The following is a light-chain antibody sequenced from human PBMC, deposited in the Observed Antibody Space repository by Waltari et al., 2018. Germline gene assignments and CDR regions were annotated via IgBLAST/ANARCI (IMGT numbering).Light chain of an antibody. J-gene: IGLJ3*02. CDR2: SDD. CDR1: SSNIGRNP. V-gene: IGLV1-44*01. Sequence: QSVLTQPPSASGSPGQRVIISCSGSSSNIGRNPVNWYQQLPGTAPTLLIYSDDQRPSGVPEWFSGSKSGTSASLGITGLLAEDEAVYHCSTWDDSLNGQVFGGGSKVTVL. CDR3: STWDDSLNGQV.